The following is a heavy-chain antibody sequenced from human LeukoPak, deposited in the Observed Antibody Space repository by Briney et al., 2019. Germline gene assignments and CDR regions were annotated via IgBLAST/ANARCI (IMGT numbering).Heavy chain of an antibody. D-gene: IGHD3-3*01. V-gene: IGHV3-53*01. CDR1: GFTVSSNY. J-gene: IGHJ4*02. CDR2: IYSGGST. CDR3: ARLWSGYYGDY. Sequence: GGSLRLSCAASGFTVSSNYMSWVRQAPGKGLEWVSVIYSGGSTYYADSAKGRFTISRDNSKNTLYLQMNSLRAEDTAVYYCARLWSGYYGDYWGQGTLVTVSS.